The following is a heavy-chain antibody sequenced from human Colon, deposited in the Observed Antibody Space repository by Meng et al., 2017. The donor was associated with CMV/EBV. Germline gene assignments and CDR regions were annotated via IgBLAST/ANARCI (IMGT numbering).Heavy chain of an antibody. CDR1: CYPFTSYG. Sequence: QFPLVQSGAEVQEPGASLLVSSRSSCYPFTSYGINWVRQAPGQGLEWMGWISGSTGYTNRAQKFQGRVTMTTDTSTSTAYLALTSLTSNDTAVYYCARGRPNWSGVLDYWGQGTLVTVSS. V-gene: IGHV1-18*01. D-gene: IGHD1-1*01. J-gene: IGHJ4*02. CDR3: ARGRPNWSGVLDY. CDR2: ISGSTGYT.